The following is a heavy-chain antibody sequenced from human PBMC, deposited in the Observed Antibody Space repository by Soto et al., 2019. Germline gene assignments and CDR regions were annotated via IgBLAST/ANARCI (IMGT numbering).Heavy chain of an antibody. Sequence: QVQLVQSGAEVKKPGSSVKVSCKSSGGTYSPYTINWVRQAPGQVLGWLGRIIPFLGVTNYGLKFQARVTITADKATNTAYMELRGLRFEDTAVYYCARDWESSVSTWSFVGFWGRGTLVTVSS. D-gene: IGHD3-16*01. V-gene: IGHV1-69*08. CDR1: GGTYSPYT. J-gene: IGHJ4*02. CDR3: ARDWESSVSTWSFVGF. CDR2: IIPFLGVT.